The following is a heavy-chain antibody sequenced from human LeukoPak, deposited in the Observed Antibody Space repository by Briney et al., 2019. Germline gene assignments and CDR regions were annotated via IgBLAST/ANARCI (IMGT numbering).Heavy chain of an antibody. CDR3: ASARESCIGSTCYEYFHH. Sequence: GGSLRLSCAASGFTVTTKSMAWVRQAPGRGLEWVSVFYSPGSTYYADSVHGRFTISRDNSLNTLFLQMNSLRVEDTAVYYCASARESCIGSTCYEYFHHWGQGTPLTVSS. CDR2: FYSPGST. V-gene: IGHV3-53*01. J-gene: IGHJ1*01. D-gene: IGHD2-2*01. CDR1: GFTVTTKS.